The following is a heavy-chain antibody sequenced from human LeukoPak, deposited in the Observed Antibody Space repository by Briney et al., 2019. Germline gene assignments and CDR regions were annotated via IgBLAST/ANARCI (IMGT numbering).Heavy chain of an antibody. V-gene: IGHV4-61*08. CDR1: GGSISSGGYY. D-gene: IGHD5-18*01. CDR2: IYYSGST. CDR3: ARAETGIQLFSWFDP. J-gene: IGHJ5*02. Sequence: SQTLSLTCTVSGGSISSGGYYWSWIRQPPGKGLEWIGYIYYSGSTNYNPSLKSRVTISVDTSKNQFSLKLSSMPPADTAVYHCARAETGIQLFSWFDPWGQGTLVTVSS.